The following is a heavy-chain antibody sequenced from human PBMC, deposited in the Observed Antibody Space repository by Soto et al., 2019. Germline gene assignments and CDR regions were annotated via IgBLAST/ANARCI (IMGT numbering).Heavy chain of an antibody. CDR2: VSPKSGNT. D-gene: IGHD1-7*01. V-gene: IGHV1-18*01. J-gene: IGHJ1*01. CDR3: ARGGTVSSIGPLLV. CDR1: GYNFFDYG. Sequence: QIQLVQSGAEVKKPGASVKVSCKASGYNFFDYGVSWVRQAPGQGLEWMGWVSPKSGNTDYARKVQGRVTMTTDISTSTAYMELRGLISDDTGVYYRARGGTVSSIGPLLVWGQGTLVSVSS.